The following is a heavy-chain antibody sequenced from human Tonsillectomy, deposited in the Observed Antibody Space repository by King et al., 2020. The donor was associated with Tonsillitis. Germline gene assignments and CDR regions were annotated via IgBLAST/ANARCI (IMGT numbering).Heavy chain of an antibody. V-gene: IGHV4-39*01. J-gene: IGHJ6*03. CDR1: GDSISSSGFN. D-gene: IGHD4-11*01. CDR2: IFYSGST. Sequence: PLQESGPELVKPSETLSLTCTISGDSISSSGFNWGWIRQPPGKGLEWIGSIFYSGSTYHNPSLKSRVTISVDTSKNQFSLKLSSVTAADTAVYYCARLTLTVFYYYYMDVWGKGTTVTVSS. CDR3: ARLTLTVFYYYYMDV.